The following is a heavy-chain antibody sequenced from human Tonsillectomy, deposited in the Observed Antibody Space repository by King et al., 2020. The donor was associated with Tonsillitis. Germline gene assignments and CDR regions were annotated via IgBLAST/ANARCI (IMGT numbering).Heavy chain of an antibody. V-gene: IGHV3-53*04. D-gene: IGHD6-6*01. CDR2: IYSGGST. J-gene: IGHJ3*02. CDR3: ARGSGLGLVDAFDI. CDR1: GFTVSNNY. Sequence: VQLVESGGGLVQPGGSLRLSCAASGFTVSNNYMSWVRQAPGKGLEWVSVIYSGGSTYYGDSVKGRFTISRHNSKNTLYLQMNSLRAEDTAVYYCARGSGLGLVDAFDIWGQGTMVTVSS.